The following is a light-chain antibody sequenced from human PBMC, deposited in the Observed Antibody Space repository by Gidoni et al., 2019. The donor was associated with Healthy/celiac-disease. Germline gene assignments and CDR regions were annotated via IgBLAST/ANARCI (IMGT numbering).Light chain of an antibody. Sequence: EIVLTQSTATLSLSPGERATLSCRASQSVSSYLAWYQQKPGQAPRLLSYDASNRATGIPARFSGSGSGTDCTLTISSLEPEDFAVYYCQQRSNWPLITFGQGTRLEIK. V-gene: IGKV3-11*01. J-gene: IGKJ5*01. CDR1: QSVSSY. CDR2: DAS. CDR3: QQRSNWPLIT.